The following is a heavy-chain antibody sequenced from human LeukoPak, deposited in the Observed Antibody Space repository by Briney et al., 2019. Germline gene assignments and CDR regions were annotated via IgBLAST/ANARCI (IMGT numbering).Heavy chain of an antibody. CDR2: IRGSGGST. J-gene: IGHJ6*03. CDR3: AKGGSGYANQGSSSWLTYYYYYMDV. CDR1: GFTFSSYA. D-gene: IGHD5-12*01. Sequence: GGSLRLSCAASGFTFSSYAMSWVRQTPGKGLEWVAAIRGSGGSTYYADSVKGRFTISRDNSKNTLYLQMNSLRAEDTAVYYCAKGGSGYANQGSSSWLTYYYYYMDVWGKGTTVTVSS. V-gene: IGHV3-23*01.